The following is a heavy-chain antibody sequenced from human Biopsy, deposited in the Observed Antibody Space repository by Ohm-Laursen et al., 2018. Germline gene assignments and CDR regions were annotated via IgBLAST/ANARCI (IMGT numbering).Heavy chain of an antibody. CDR3: ARDYDTSGYYYVS. V-gene: IGHV4-39*01. Sequence: PGTLSLTCTVSGGSISNNNYYWGWIRQPPGKGLEWIGSIFYRGSTRYKPSLKNRVNISVDTSKNQFSLKLNSVTAADTAVYYCARDYDTSGYYYVSWGQGTLVTVSS. CDR1: GGSISNNNYY. D-gene: IGHD3-22*01. J-gene: IGHJ5*02. CDR2: IFYRGST.